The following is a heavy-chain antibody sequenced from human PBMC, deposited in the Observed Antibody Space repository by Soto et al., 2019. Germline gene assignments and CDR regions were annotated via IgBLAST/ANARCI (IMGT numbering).Heavy chain of an antibody. CDR1: GFTVSSNY. V-gene: IGHV3-53*01. CDR2: IYSGGST. D-gene: IGHD5-18*01. Sequence: PGGSLRLSCAASGFTVSSNYMSWVRQAPGKGLEWVSVIYSGGSTYYADSVKGRFTISRDNSKNTLYLQMNSLRAEDTAVYYCASSSVMGYSYGRYYYGVDVWGQGTTVTVSS. J-gene: IGHJ6*02. CDR3: ASSSVMGYSYGRYYYGVDV.